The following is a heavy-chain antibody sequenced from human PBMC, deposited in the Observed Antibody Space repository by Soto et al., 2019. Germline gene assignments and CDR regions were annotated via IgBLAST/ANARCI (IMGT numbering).Heavy chain of an antibody. CDR3: ARDLAAGDH. CDR1: GYTFTHYY. V-gene: IGHV1-46*01. Sequence: QVQLVQSGAEVKKPGASVKLSCRTSGYTFTHYYIHWVRQAPGQGLEWLGIINPASGSTNYAQDFPGGVTLTKDTSTTTVYVDLSGLRAEDTAIFYCARDLAAGDHWGQGTLVTVSS. J-gene: IGHJ4*02. CDR2: INPASGST. D-gene: IGHD6-13*01.